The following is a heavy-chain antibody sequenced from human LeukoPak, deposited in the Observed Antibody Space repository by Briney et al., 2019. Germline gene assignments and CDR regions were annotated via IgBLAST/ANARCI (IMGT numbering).Heavy chain of an antibody. CDR3: ARDSITIFGVVITFDY. D-gene: IGHD3-3*01. Sequence: SETLSLTCTVSGGSISSYYWSWIRQPAGKGPEWIGRIYTSGSTNYNPSLKSRVTMSVDTSKNQFSLKLSSVTAADTAVYYCARDSITIFGVVITFDYWGQGTLVTVSS. CDR1: GGSISSYY. CDR2: IYTSGST. V-gene: IGHV4-4*07. J-gene: IGHJ4*02.